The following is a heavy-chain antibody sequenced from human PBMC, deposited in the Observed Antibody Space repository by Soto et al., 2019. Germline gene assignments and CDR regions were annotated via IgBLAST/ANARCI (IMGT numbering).Heavy chain of an antibody. Sequence: QVQLQESGPGLVKPSETLSLTCTVSGDSISTYYWTWIRQPPGKGLEWIAFIYYGGSTNYNPSLKRRVTMAVDTSKNQFSLTLNSVTAADTAVYYCARPGRDWGSLEYWGQGTRVTVSS. D-gene: IGHD7-27*01. J-gene: IGHJ4*02. CDR2: IYYGGST. CDR1: GDSISTYY. V-gene: IGHV4-59*08. CDR3: ARPGRDWGSLEY.